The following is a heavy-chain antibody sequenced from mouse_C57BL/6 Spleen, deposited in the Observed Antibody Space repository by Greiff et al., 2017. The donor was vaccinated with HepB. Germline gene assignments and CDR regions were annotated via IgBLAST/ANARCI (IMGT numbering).Heavy chain of an antibody. Sequence: QVQLQQPGAELVKPGASVKMSCKASGYTFTSYWITWVKQRPGQGLEWIGDIYPGSGSTNYNEKFKSKATLTVDTSSSTAYMQLSSLTSEDSAVYYCACIYYEYDGAWFAYWGQGTLVTVSA. D-gene: IGHD2-4*01. V-gene: IGHV1-55*01. CDR2: IYPGSGST. CDR1: GYTFTSYW. J-gene: IGHJ3*01. CDR3: ACIYYEYDGAWFAY.